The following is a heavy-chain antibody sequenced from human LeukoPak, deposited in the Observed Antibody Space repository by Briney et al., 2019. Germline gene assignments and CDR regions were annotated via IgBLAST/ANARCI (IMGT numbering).Heavy chain of an antibody. J-gene: IGHJ6*02. CDR3: ARQEDGMDV. Sequence: SETLSLTCTVAGRSISSYYWSWIRQPPGKGLEWIGYIYYSGSTNYNPSLKSRVTISVDTSKNQFSLKLSSVTAADTAVYYCARQEDGMDVWGQGTTVTVSS. CDR1: GRSISSYY. CDR2: IYYSGST. V-gene: IGHV4-59*08.